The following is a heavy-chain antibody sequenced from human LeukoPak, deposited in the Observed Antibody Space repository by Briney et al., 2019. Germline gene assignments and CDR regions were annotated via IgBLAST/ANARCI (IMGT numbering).Heavy chain of an antibody. CDR3: AKDVGYCSSTSCYGSEYFQH. D-gene: IGHD2-2*01. CDR2: IRYDGSNK. CDR1: GFTFSSYG. V-gene: IGHV3-30*02. Sequence: SGGSLRLSCAASGFTFSSYGMHWVRQAPGKGLEWVAFIRYDGSNKYYADSVKGRFTISRDNSKNTLYLQMNSLRAEDTAVYYCAKDVGYCSSTSCYGSEYFQHWGQGTLVTVSS. J-gene: IGHJ1*01.